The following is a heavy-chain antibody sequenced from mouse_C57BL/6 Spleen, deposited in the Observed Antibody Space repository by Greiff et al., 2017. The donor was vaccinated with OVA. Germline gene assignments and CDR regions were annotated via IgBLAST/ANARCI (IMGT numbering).Heavy chain of an antibody. D-gene: IGHD3-3*01. CDR1: GYTFTSYG. CDR2: IYPRSGNT. J-gene: IGHJ2*01. CDR3: ARSGQRDYFDY. Sequence: VKLVESGAELARPGASVKLSCKASGYTFTSYGISWVKQRTGQGLEWIGEIYPRSGNTYYNEKFKGKATLTADKSSSTAYMELRSLTSEDSAVYFCARSGQRDYFDYWGQGTTLTVSS. V-gene: IGHV1-81*01.